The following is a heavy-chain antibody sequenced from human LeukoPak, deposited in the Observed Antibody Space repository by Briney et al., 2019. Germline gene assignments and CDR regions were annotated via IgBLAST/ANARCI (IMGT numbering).Heavy chain of an antibody. CDR3: AKGLSSGSYYDY. J-gene: IGHJ4*02. Sequence: GGLVQPGRSLRLSCAASGFTFSSYGMHWVRQAPGKGLEWVAFIRYDGSNKYYADSVKGRFTISRDNSKNTLYLQMNSLRAEDTAVYYCAKGLSSGSYYDYWGQGTLVTVSS. D-gene: IGHD3-10*02. V-gene: IGHV3-30*02. CDR2: IRYDGSNK. CDR1: GFTFSSYG.